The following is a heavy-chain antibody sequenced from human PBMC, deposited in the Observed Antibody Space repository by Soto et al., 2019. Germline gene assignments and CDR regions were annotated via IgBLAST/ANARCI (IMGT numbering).Heavy chain of an antibody. CDR3: ARGIAADDGAEYFQH. D-gene: IGHD6-13*01. Sequence: QVQLQESGPGLVKPSQTLSLTCTVSGGSISSGGYYWSWIRQHPGKGLEWIGYIYYSGSTYYNPSLKSRVTISVDTSKNQYSLKLSSVTAADTAVYYCARGIAADDGAEYFQHWGQGTLVTVSS. CDR1: GGSISSGGYY. J-gene: IGHJ1*01. V-gene: IGHV4-31*03. CDR2: IYYSGST.